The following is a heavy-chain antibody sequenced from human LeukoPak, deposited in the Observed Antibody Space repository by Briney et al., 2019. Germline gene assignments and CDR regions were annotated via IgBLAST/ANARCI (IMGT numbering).Heavy chain of an antibody. J-gene: IGHJ4*02. CDR2: IIPIFGTA. Sequence: SVKVSCKASGGTFSSYAISWVRQAPGQGLEWMGRIIPIFGTANYAQKFQGRVTITADKSTSTAYMELSSLRSEDTAVYYCARGGPYSNYPSGDYWGQGTLVTVSP. CDR3: ARGGPYSNYPSGDY. CDR1: GGTFSSYA. V-gene: IGHV1-69*06. D-gene: IGHD4-11*01.